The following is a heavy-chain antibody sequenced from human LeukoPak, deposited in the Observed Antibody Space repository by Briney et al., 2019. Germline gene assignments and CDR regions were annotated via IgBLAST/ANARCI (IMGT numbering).Heavy chain of an antibody. V-gene: IGHV4-30-2*01. CDR2: IYHSGST. CDR1: GGSISSGGYS. J-gene: IGHJ3*02. CDR3: ARVQGYSYRPHDFDI. D-gene: IGHD5-18*01. Sequence: SQTLSLTCAVSGGSISSGGYSWSWIRQPPGKGLEWIGYIYHSGSTYYNPSLKSRVTISVDRSKNQFSLKLSSVTAADTAVYYSARVQGYSYRPHDFDIWDQGTMVTVSS.